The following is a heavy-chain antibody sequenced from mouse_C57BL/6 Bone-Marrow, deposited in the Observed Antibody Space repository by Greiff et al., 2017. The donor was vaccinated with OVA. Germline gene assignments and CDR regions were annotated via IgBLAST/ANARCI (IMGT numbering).Heavy chain of an antibody. J-gene: IGHJ3*01. CDR1: GYSITSDYA. CDR2: ISYSGST. V-gene: IGHV3-2*02. Sequence: EVHLVESGPGLVKPSQSLSLTCTVTGYSITSDYAWNWIRQFPGNKLEWMGYISYSGSTTYNPSLKSRISITRDTSKNQFFLQLKSVTTEDTATYYCARQLAYWGQGTLVTVSA. CDR3: ARQLAY.